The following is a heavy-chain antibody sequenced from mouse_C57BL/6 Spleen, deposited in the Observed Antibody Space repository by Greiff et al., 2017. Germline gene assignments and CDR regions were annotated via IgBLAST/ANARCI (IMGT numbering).Heavy chain of an antibody. Sequence: QVQLQQPGAELVRPGTSVKLSCTASGYTFTSYWMRWVQQRPGQGLEWIGVIDPSDSYTNYNQKFKGKATFTVDKSSSTAYMQLSSLTSEDSAVYYCARDYGDRNFDVWGTGTTVTVSS. D-gene: IGHD2-13*01. CDR3: ARDYGDRNFDV. J-gene: IGHJ1*03. V-gene: IGHV1-59*01. CDR1: GYTFTSYW. CDR2: IDPSDSYT.